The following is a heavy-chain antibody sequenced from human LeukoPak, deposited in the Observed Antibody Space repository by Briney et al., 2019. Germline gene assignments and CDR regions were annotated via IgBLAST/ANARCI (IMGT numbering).Heavy chain of an antibody. CDR1: GFTFDDYA. Sequence: GRSLRLSCAASGFTFDDYAMHWVRQAPGKGLEWVSGISWNSGSIGYADSVKGRFTISRDNAKNSLYLQMNSLRAEDTAIYFCARDREWLRPQDYWGQGTLVTVSS. V-gene: IGHV3-9*01. D-gene: IGHD5-12*01. CDR2: ISWNSGSI. J-gene: IGHJ4*02. CDR3: ARDREWLRPQDY.